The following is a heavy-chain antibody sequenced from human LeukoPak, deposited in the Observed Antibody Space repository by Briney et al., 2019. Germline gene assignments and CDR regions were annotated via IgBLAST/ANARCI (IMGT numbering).Heavy chain of an antibody. J-gene: IGHJ5*02. CDR3: AKDTTPPKAGFDP. V-gene: IGHV3-30*02. CDR2: IRYDGSNK. CDR1: GFTFSSYG. D-gene: IGHD1-14*01. Sequence: SGGSLRLSCAASGFTFSSYGMHWVRQAPGKGLEWVAFIRYDGSNKYYADSVKGRFTISRDNSKNTLYLQMNSLRAEDTAVYYYAKDTTPPKAGFDPWGPGTLVTVSS.